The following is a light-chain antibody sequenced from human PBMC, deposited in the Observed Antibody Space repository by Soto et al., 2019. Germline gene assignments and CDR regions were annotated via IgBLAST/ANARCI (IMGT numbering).Light chain of an antibody. J-gene: IGKJ3*01. CDR3: QQYINWPFT. Sequence: EIVMTQSPATLSVSPGERATLSCRASQSVNSNLAWYQQKPGQAPRLLIFGASTRATGIPARFSGSGSGTDFTRTISSLQSEDFAVYYCQQYINWPFTFGPGTKVDIK. CDR1: QSVNSN. V-gene: IGKV3-15*01. CDR2: GAS.